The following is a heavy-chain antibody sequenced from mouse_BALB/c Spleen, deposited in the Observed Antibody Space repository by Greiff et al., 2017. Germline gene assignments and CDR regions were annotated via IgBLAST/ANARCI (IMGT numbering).Heavy chain of an antibody. D-gene: IGHD2-10*02. J-gene: IGHJ2*01. V-gene: IGHV3-6*02. CDR1: GYSITSGYY. Sequence: EVKLVESGPGLVKPSQSLSLTCSVTGYSITSGYYWNWIRQFPGNKLEWMGYISYDGSNNYNPSLKNRISITRDTSKNQFFLKLNSVNTEDTATYYCAREEYGDYWGQGTTLTVSS. CDR3: AREEYGDY. CDR2: ISYDGSN.